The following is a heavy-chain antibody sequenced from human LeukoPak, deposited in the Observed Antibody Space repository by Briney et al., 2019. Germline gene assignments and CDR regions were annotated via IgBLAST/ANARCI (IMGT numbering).Heavy chain of an antibody. CDR1: GGSISNSSYY. J-gene: IGHJ4*02. V-gene: IGHV4-39*01. CDR2: IYYSGST. CDR3: ARQYYDILTGYPYYFDY. Sequence: SETLSLTCAVSGGSISNSSYYWGWIRQPPGKGLEWIGAIYYSGSTYFDPSLKSRVTMSVDTSKNQFSLKLSSVTAADTAVYYCARQYYDILTGYPYYFDYWGQGTLVTVSS. D-gene: IGHD3-9*01.